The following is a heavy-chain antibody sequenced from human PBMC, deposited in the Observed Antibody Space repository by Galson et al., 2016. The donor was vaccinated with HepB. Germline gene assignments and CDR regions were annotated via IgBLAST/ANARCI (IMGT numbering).Heavy chain of an antibody. J-gene: IGHJ4*02. CDR2: IYPGDSDT. CDR3: ARADNSRLDY. Sequence: QSGAEVKKPGESLTISRKASGYSFTTYWIDWVRQVPGKGLEWVGIIYPGDSDTRYSPSFQGQVTIPADKSISTAYLQWSSLKASDTAMYYCARADNSRLDYWGQGTLVTVSS. D-gene: IGHD1-20*01. V-gene: IGHV5-51*01. CDR1: GYSFTTYW.